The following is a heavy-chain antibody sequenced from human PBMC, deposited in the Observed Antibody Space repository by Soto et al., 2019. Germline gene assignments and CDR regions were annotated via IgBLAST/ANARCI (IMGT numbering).Heavy chain of an antibody. D-gene: IGHD3-10*01. V-gene: IGHV3-23*01. CDR3: AKVGYAGSGSFYNPYFDY. CDR2: ISGSGVSI. CDR1: GFTFNTYA. Sequence: GGSLRLSCVASGFTFNTYAMTWVRQAPGKGLEWVSIISGSGVSIYYADSVKGRFTISRDNSKNTVYLQMNNLRAEDTAVYYCAKVGYAGSGSFYNPYFDYWGQGTLVTVSS. J-gene: IGHJ4*02.